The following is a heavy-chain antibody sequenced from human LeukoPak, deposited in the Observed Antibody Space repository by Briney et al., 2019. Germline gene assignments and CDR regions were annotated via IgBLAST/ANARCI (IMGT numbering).Heavy chain of an antibody. CDR2: IRVTNGDA. D-gene: IGHD3-22*01. CDR1: GYTFTGYY. V-gene: IGHV1-18*04. Sequence: ASVKVSCKASGYTFTGYYMHWVRQAPGQGLEWMGWIRVTNGDANYAQQLQGRVTMTADTSTRTVYMELRSLRSDDTAVYYCARDDYYDSSGDRDYWGQGTLVTVSS. J-gene: IGHJ4*02. CDR3: ARDDYYDSSGDRDY.